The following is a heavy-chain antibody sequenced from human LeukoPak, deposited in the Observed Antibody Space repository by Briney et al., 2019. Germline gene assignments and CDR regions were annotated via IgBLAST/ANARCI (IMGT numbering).Heavy chain of an antibody. CDR2: ISGSDGST. Sequence: TGGSLRLSCTASGFTFSNYAMSWVRQAPGKGLEWASTISGSDGSTYYADSVKGRFTISRDNSKNTLYLQMNSLRVEDTAVYYCARERGLGFWSGYYSDYWGQGTLVTVSS. J-gene: IGHJ4*02. D-gene: IGHD3-3*01. CDR1: GFTFSNYA. V-gene: IGHV3-23*01. CDR3: ARERGLGFWSGYYSDY.